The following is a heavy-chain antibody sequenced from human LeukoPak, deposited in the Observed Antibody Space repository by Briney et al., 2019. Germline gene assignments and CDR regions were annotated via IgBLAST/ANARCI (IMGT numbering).Heavy chain of an antibody. CDR3: ARDNVYSGWYRGNWFDP. CDR2: IYYSGST. D-gene: IGHD6-19*01. V-gene: IGHV4-61*08. Sequence: SQTLSLTCTVSGASISSGDYYWSSLRQPPGKGLEWIGYIYYSGSTNYNPSLKSRVTISVDTSKNQFSLKLSSVTAADTAVYYCARDNVYSGWYRGNWFDPWGQGTLVTVSS. CDR1: GASISSGDYY. J-gene: IGHJ5*02.